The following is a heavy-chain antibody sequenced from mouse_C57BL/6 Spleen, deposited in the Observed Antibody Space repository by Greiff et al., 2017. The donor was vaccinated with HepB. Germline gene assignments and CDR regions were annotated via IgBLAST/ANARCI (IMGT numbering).Heavy chain of an antibody. Sequence: QVHVKQPGAELVKPGASVKLSCKASGYTFTSYWMHWVKQRPGQGLEWIGMIHPNSGSTNYNEKFKSKATLTVDKSSSTAYMQLSSLTSEDSAVYYCAREDYAFDYWGQGTTLTVSS. D-gene: IGHD2-4*01. CDR3: AREDYAFDY. J-gene: IGHJ2*01. V-gene: IGHV1-64*01. CDR2: IHPNSGST. CDR1: GYTFTSYW.